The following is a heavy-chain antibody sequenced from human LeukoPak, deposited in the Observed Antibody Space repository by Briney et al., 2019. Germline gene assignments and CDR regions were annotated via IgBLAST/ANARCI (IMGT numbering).Heavy chain of an antibody. J-gene: IGHJ6*02. V-gene: IGHV3-23*01. Sequence: GSLRLSCAASGFTFSSYAMSWVRQAPGKGLEWVSAISGSGGSTYYADSVKGRFTISRDNSKNTLYLQMNSLRAEDTAVYYCARDRVPSSSWWEDYYYGMDVWGQGTTVTVSS. D-gene: IGHD6-13*01. CDR1: GFTFSSYA. CDR3: ARDRVPSSSWWEDYYYGMDV. CDR2: ISGSGGST.